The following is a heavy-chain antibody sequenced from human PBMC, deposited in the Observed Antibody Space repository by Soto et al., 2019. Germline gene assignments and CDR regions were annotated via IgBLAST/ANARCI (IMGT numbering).Heavy chain of an antibody. V-gene: IGHV4-34*01. D-gene: IGHD3-22*01. CDR2: INHSGST. CDR3: ARESQNYYDSSGYPY. J-gene: IGHJ4*02. Sequence: SETLSLTCAVYGGSFSGYYRSWIRQPPGKGLEWIGEINHSGSTNYNPSLKSRVTISVDTSKNQFSLKLSSVTAADTAVYYCARESQNYYDSSGYPYWGQGTLVTVSS. CDR1: GGSFSGYY.